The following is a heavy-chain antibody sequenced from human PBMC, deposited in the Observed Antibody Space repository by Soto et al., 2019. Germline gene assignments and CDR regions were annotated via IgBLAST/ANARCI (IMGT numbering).Heavy chain of an antibody. CDR1: GDTSTSYS. V-gene: IGHV1-46*01. J-gene: IGHJ5*02. CDR2: INSHGGST. D-gene: IGHD3-3*01. Sequence: ASVKVSCKAPGDTSTSYSLNWVRQAPGQGPEWLGVINSHGGSTKYAQKFHGRVTTTRDTSMSTVYMELRSLRFDETAIYYCARSSGGNFGIIIEGSNWFDPWGQGTLVTVSS. CDR3: ARSSGGNFGIIIEGSNWFDP.